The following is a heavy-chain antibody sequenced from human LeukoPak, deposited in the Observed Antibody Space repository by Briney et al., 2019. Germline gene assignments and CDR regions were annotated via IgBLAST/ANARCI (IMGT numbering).Heavy chain of an antibody. CDR3: AKFDSGTYYYLDY. CDR2: IRFDGSNK. Sequence: GGSLRLSCAASGFTFSSYGMHWVRQAPGKGLEWVAFIRFDGSNKYHADFLKGRFTISRDNSKNTLYLQMKSLRAEDTAVYYCAKFDSGTYYYLDYWGQGTLVTVSS. J-gene: IGHJ4*02. CDR1: GFTFSSYG. D-gene: IGHD1-26*01. V-gene: IGHV3-30*02.